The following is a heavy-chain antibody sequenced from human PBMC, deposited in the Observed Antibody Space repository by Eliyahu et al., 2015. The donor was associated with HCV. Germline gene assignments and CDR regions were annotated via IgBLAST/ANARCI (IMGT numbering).Heavy chain of an antibody. D-gene: IGHD3-3*01. CDR2: ISVYNGNT. CDR1: GYXFTKYI. V-gene: IGHV1-18*04. Sequence: QVHLEQSGAEVKKPGASVKVSCTASGYXFTKYIISWVRQAPGQGLEWMGWISVYNGNTNYAQKFQGRVTMTTDTSTNTAYMDLKSLRSDDTAVYYCARGPWSPEGWYFDLWGRGTQVTVSS. CDR3: ARGPWSPEGWYFDL. J-gene: IGHJ2*01.